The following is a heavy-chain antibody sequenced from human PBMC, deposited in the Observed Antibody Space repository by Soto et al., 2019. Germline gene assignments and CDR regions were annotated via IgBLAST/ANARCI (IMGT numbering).Heavy chain of an antibody. D-gene: IGHD2-2*02. J-gene: IGHJ4*02. Sequence: SETLSLTCTVSGGSISSYYWSWIRQPPGKGLEWIGYVYYSGSTNYNPSLKSRVTISVDTSKNQFSLKLSSVTAADTAVYYCARLPCSSTSCHSDYFDYWGQGTLVTVSS. V-gene: IGHV4-59*01. CDR3: ARLPCSSTSCHSDYFDY. CDR1: GGSISSYY. CDR2: VYYSGST.